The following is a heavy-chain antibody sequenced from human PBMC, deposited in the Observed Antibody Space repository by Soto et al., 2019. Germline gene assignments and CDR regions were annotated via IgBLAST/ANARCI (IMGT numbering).Heavy chain of an antibody. CDR3: ARGAVRGYGDYEFSAFDI. D-gene: IGHD4-17*01. Sequence: ASVKVSCKASGYTFTSYYMHWVRQAPGQGLEWMGIINPSGGSTSYAQKFQGRVTMTRDTSTSTVYMELSSLRSEDTAVYYCARGAVRGYGDYEFSAFDIWGQGTMVTVSS. CDR2: INPSGGST. V-gene: IGHV1-46*03. J-gene: IGHJ3*02. CDR1: GYTFTSYY.